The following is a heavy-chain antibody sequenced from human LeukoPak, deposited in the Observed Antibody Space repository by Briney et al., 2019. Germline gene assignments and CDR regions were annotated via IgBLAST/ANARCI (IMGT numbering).Heavy chain of an antibody. D-gene: IGHD3-10*01. Sequence: SETLSLTCAVYGGSFSSYYWSWIRQPPGKGLEWIGYIYYSGSTNYNPSLKSRVTISVDTSKNQFSLKLSSVTAADTAVYYCARLTMVRGVIITGPDYWGQGTLVTVSS. CDR2: IYYSGST. J-gene: IGHJ4*02. CDR1: GGSFSSYY. CDR3: ARLTMVRGVIITGPDY. V-gene: IGHV4-59*08.